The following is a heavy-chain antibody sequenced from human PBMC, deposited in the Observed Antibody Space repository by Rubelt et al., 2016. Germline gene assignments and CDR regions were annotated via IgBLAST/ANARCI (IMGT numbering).Heavy chain of an antibody. CDR1: GYSISSAYY. D-gene: IGHD2-21*01. J-gene: IGHJ4*02. CDR2: IYHSGST. V-gene: IGHV4-38-2*02. CDR3: ARVKHVPAIATYFDY. Sequence: QVQLQESGPGLVKSSETLSLTCIVSGYSISSAYYWGWIRQPPGKGLEWIGSIYHSGSTYSTPSLKSRVIISLDTSMTQFSRKLSAGTAADTAVYYGARVKHVPAIATYFDYWGQGTLVTVSS.